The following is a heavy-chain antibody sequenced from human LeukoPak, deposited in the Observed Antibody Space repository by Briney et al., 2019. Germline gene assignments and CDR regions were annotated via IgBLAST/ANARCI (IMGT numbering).Heavy chain of an antibody. Sequence: QAGGSLRLSCAASGFSFSAYWMTWVRQAPGKGLEWVSAISGSGGSTYYADSVKGRFTISRDNSKNTLYLQMNSLRAEDTAVYYCANPTPRIMVRGVITSYWGQGTLVTVSS. CDR1: GFSFSAYW. J-gene: IGHJ4*02. CDR3: ANPTPRIMVRGVITSY. V-gene: IGHV3-23*01. D-gene: IGHD3-10*01. CDR2: ISGSGGST.